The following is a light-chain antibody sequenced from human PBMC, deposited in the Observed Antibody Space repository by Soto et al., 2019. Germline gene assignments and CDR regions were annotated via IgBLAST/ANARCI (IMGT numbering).Light chain of an antibody. CDR3: QQSYTTLWT. Sequence: DIQMTQSPSSLSASVGDRVTVTCRASQGIGTYLNWYQQRPGRAPNLLVYAASTLQSGVPSRFSGSGSGTDFTHTIDSLQPEDSAIYYCQQSYTTLWTFGQGTKVDIK. CDR1: QGIGTY. V-gene: IGKV1-39*01. J-gene: IGKJ1*01. CDR2: AAS.